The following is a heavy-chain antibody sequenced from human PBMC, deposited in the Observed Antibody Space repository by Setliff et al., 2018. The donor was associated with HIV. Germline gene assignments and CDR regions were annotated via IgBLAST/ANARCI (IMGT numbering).Heavy chain of an antibody. CDR1: GFTFSDHY. J-gene: IGHJ5*02. V-gene: IGHV3-72*01. CDR2: SRNKANSYST. Sequence: PGGSLRLSCAASGFTFSDHYMDWVRQAPGKGLEWIGRSRNKANSYSTEYAASVKGRFTISRDASKSSMYLQMNSLKSEDTAVYYCARHTLREVLWFGDFPDWFDPWGQGTLVTVSS. D-gene: IGHD3-10*01. CDR3: ARHTLREVLWFGDFPDWFDP.